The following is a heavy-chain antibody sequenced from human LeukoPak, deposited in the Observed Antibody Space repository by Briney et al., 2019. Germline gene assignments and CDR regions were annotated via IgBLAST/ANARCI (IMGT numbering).Heavy chain of an antibody. CDR1: GFTFSSYE. Sequence: GGSLRLSCAASGFTFSSYEMNWVRQAPGNGLQWVSYISSSGTTIYYADSVKGRFTISRDNAKNSLCLQMNSLRAEDTAVYYCVSKLWEPLDFWGQGTLVTVSS. J-gene: IGHJ4*02. CDR2: ISSSGTTI. D-gene: IGHD1-26*01. V-gene: IGHV3-48*03. CDR3: VSKLWEPLDF.